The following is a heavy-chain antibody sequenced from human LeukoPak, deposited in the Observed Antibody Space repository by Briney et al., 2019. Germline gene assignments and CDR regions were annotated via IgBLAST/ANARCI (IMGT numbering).Heavy chain of an antibody. CDR2: FDPEDGET. D-gene: IGHD3-10*01. V-gene: IGHV1-24*01. Sequence: GASVKVSRKVSGYTLTELSMHWVRQSPGKGLEWRGGFDPEDGETIYAQKFQGRVTMTEDTSTDTAYMELSSLRSEDTAVYYCATVTISGGYGSGIFDFWGQGTRVTVS. CDR1: GYTLTELS. CDR3: ATVTISGGYGSGIFDF. J-gene: IGHJ4*02.